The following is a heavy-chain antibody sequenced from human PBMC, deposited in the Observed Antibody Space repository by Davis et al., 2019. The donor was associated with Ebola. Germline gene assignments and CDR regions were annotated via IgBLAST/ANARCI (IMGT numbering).Heavy chain of an antibody. D-gene: IGHD3-3*01. CDR3: ARHNSIFGVSWFDP. CDR2: IYPGYSDT. V-gene: IGHV5-51*01. CDR1: GYSFTSYW. Sequence: GESLKISCKGSGYSFTSYWIGWVRQMPGKGLEWMAIIYPGYSDTRYSPSFQGQVTISADKSISTAYLQWSSLKASDTAMYYCARHNSIFGVSWFDPWGQGTLVTVSS. J-gene: IGHJ5*02.